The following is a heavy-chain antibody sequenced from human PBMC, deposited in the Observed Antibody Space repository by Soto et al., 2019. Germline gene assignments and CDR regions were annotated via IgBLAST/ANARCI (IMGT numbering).Heavy chain of an antibody. CDR3: ARGVSATVDAFDI. V-gene: IGHV1-69*08. CDR1: RGTFSSYT. Sequence: QVQLVQSGAEVKKPGCSEKVSCKASRGTFSSYTISWVRQAPGQGLEWMGRIIPILGTANYAQKFQGRVTITADKSTSTAYMELSSLRSEDTAVYYCARGVSATVDAFDIWGQGTMVTVSS. CDR2: IIPILGTA. J-gene: IGHJ3*02. D-gene: IGHD4-17*01.